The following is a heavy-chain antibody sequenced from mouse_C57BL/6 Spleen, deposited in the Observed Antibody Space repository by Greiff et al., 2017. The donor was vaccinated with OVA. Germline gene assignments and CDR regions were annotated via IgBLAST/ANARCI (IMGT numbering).Heavy chain of an antibody. CDR2: SRNKANDYTT. CDR1: GFTFSDFY. V-gene: IGHV7-1*01. Sequence: EVKLMDSGGGLVQSGRSLRLSCATSGFTFSDFYMEWVRQAPGKGLEWIAASRNKANDYTTEYSASVKGRFIVSRDTSQSILYLQMNALRAEDTAIYYCARDGGGYYGSSYALYWYFDVWGTGTTVTVSS. J-gene: IGHJ1*03. D-gene: IGHD1-1*01. CDR3: ARDGGGYYGSSYALYWYFDV.